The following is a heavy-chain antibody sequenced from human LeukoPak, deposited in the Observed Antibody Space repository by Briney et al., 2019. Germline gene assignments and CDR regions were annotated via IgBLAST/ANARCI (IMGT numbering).Heavy chain of an antibody. V-gene: IGHV4-61*02. D-gene: IGHD1-26*01. J-gene: IGHJ3*02. CDR3: TSGNYYDYAFDI. Sequence: SETLSLTCTVSGGSISSGSYYWSWIRQPAGKGLEWIGRIYTSGSTNYNPSLKSRVTISVDTSKNQFSLKLSSVTAADTAVYYCTSGNYYDYAFDIWGQGTMVTVSS. CDR2: IYTSGST. CDR1: GGSISSGSYY.